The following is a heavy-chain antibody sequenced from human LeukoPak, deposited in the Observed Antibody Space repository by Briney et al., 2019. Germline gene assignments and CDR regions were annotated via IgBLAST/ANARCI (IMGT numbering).Heavy chain of an antibody. J-gene: IGHJ6*02. CDR2: ISSDGTYT. CDR3: ARGPGSMDV. Sequence: GGSLRLSCAASGFTFSSHLMHWVRQAPGKGLVWVSRISSDGTYTNYADSVRGRFTISRDNAKNTLYLQMNSLRAEDTAVYYCARGPGSMDVWGQGTTVTVSS. V-gene: IGHV3-74*01. CDR1: GFTFSSHL.